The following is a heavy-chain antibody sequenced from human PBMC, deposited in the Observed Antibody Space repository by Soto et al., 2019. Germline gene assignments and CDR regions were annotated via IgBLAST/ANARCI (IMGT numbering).Heavy chain of an antibody. J-gene: IGHJ6*04. D-gene: IGHD2-15*01. CDR2: IKSKIHGGTT. Sequence: WGSLRLSCAACGFRVSNAWINWVRQDPGKGLEWVGRIKSKIHGGTTDFAAPVKGRFAISRDDSKNVAYMEMNSLKIEDTAVFFCSTDSCSDLTVAGLDIWGNGFLVTVSS. V-gene: IGHV3-15*07. CDR3: STDSCSDLTVAGLDI. CDR1: GFRVSNAW.